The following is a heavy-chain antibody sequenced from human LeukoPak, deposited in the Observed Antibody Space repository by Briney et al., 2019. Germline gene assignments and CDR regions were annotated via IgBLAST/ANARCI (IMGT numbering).Heavy chain of an antibody. V-gene: IGHV3-48*01. D-gene: IGHD3-10*01. J-gene: IGHJ4*02. CDR2: ISSSSTI. CDR1: GFIFTSYS. Sequence: GGSLRLSCAASGFIFTSYSMNWVRQAPGKGLEWISYISSSSTIYYADSVRGRFTISRDNSKNTLYLQMNSLRAEDTAVYYCAKDRYSGTSSRFDYWGQGTLVTVSS. CDR3: AKDRYSGTSSRFDY.